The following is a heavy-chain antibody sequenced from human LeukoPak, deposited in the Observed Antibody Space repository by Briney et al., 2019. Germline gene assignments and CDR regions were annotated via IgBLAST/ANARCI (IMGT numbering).Heavy chain of an antibody. D-gene: IGHD3-22*01. J-gene: IGHJ4*02. CDR1: GYTFTSYY. CDR3: AMIGGSSGYYGY. V-gene: IGHV1-2*06. Sequence: ASVKVSCKASGYTFTSYYMHWVRQAPGQGLEWMGRINPNSGGTNYAQKFQGRVTMTRDTSISTAYMELSRLRSDDTAVYYCAMIGGSSGYYGYWGQGTLVTVSS. CDR2: INPNSGGT.